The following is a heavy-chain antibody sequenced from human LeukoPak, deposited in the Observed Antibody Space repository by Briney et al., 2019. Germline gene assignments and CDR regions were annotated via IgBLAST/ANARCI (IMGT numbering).Heavy chain of an antibody. CDR2: FKSKADGGTT. D-gene: IGHD2-15*01. Sequence: GGSLRLSCAASGFTFSSAWMSWVRQAPGKGLEWVGRFKSKADGGTTDYAAPVQGRFTISRDDSKNMLWLQMSSLKTEDTAIYYCVRGGSAFDYWGQGTLVTVSS. V-gene: IGHV3-15*01. CDR3: VRGGSAFDY. CDR1: GFTFSSAW. J-gene: IGHJ4*02.